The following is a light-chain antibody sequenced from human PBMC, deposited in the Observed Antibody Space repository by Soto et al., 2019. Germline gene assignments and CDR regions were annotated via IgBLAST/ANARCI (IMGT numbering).Light chain of an antibody. Sequence: QSALTQPASVSGSPGQSITISCTGTSSDVGGYNYVSWYQQHPGKAPKLMIYEVSNRPSGVSSRFSGSKSGNTASLTISGLLAEDEADYYCSSYTSSSTLFGTGTKLTVL. CDR1: SSDVGGYNY. CDR2: EVS. CDR3: SSYTSSSTL. J-gene: IGLJ1*01. V-gene: IGLV2-14*01.